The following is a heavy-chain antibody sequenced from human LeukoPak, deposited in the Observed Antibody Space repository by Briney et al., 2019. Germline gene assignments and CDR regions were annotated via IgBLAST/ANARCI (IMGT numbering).Heavy chain of an antibody. Sequence: ASVKVSCKTSGYTFTGYDINWVRQAAGQGFEWMGWMHPNSGDTGYAHNLQGRITITRDSFTAAVFMELSSLRSEDTAMYYCARGRLNGNVDFWGQGTLVTVSS. CDR2: MHPNSGDT. V-gene: IGHV1-8*01. J-gene: IGHJ4*02. CDR3: ARGRLNGNVDF. D-gene: IGHD1-20*01. CDR1: GYTFTGYD.